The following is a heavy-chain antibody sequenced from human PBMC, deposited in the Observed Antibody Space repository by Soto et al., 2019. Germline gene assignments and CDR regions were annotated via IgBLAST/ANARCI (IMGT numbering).Heavy chain of an antibody. J-gene: IGHJ5*02. CDR3: ARGIATGQIDT. D-gene: IGHD2-15*01. Sequence: GASVKVSCKASGYTFTRYTMNWVRQAPGQRLEWMGWINPDNGNTKSSQKFQDRVIITRDTSASTAYMDLSSLRSEDTAVYYCARGIATGQIDTWGQETLVTVSS. CDR2: INPDNGNT. V-gene: IGHV1-3*01. CDR1: GYTFTRYT.